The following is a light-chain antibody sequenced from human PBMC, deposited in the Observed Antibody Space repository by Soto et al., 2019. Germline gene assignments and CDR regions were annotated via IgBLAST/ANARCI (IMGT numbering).Light chain of an antibody. J-gene: IGKJ1*01. CDR1: QSISDT. Sequence: EIVMTQSPATLSACPGGRATLSCRASQSISDTLAWYQQKPCQAPRLLIYSASRRATGFPGRFSGSGSGTDFTLTISSLQSEDLAVYYCQQYNNWPWTFGQGTKVDTK. CDR3: QQYNNWPWT. V-gene: IGKV3-15*01. CDR2: SAS.